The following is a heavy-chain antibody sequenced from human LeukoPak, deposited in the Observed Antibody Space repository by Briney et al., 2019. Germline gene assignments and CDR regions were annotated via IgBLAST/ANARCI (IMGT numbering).Heavy chain of an antibody. V-gene: IGHV3-20*04. CDR3: ARATSGYYGSGGSDS. D-gene: IGHD3-10*01. J-gene: IGHJ4*02. Sequence: PGGSLGLSCAASGFTFDDYGMSWVRQAPGKGLEWVSGINWNGGSTGYADSVKGRFTISRDNAKKSLYLQMNSLRAEDTAWYYCARATSGYYGSGGSDSWGQGTLVTVSS. CDR1: GFTFDDYG. CDR2: INWNGGST.